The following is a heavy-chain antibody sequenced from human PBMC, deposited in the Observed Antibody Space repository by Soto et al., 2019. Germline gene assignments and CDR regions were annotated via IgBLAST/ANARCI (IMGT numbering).Heavy chain of an antibody. Sequence: PSETLSLTCAVYGGSFSGYYWSWIRQPPGKGLEWIGEINHSGSTNYNPSLKSRVTISVDTSKNQFSLKLSSVTAADTAVYYCASRIIRGSKRDYWGQGTLVPVSS. J-gene: IGHJ4*02. D-gene: IGHD3-10*01. V-gene: IGHV4-34*01. CDR2: INHSGST. CDR3: ASRIIRGSKRDY. CDR1: GGSFSGYY.